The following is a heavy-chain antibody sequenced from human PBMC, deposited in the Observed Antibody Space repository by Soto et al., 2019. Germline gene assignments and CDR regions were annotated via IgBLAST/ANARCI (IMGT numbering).Heavy chain of an antibody. J-gene: IGHJ4*02. CDR3: AKRGGYYFDY. CDR1: GASISNNNW. V-gene: IGHV4-4*02. D-gene: IGHD3-16*01. CDR2: IYHRGAT. Sequence: QVQLQESGPGLVKPSGTLSLTCGVSGASISNNNWWSWVRQPPGKGLEWIGEIYHRGATNYNPSLKSRVTISVDQSKNQFSLKLNSVTAADTAVYYCAKRGGYYFDYWGQGTLVTVSS.